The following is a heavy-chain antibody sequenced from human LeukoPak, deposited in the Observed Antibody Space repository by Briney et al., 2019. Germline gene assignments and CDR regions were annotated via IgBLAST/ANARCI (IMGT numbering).Heavy chain of an antibody. CDR2: INHSGST. J-gene: IGHJ6*02. CDR3: ARTTGNPYYYYYYGMDV. D-gene: IGHD3-9*01. V-gene: IGHV4-34*01. CDR1: GGSFSGYY. Sequence: SETLSLTCAVYGGSFSGYYWSWIRQPLGKGLEWMGEINHSGSTNYNPSLKSRVTISVDTSKNQFSLKLRSVTAADTAVYYCARTTGNPYYYYYYGMDVWGQGTTVTVSS.